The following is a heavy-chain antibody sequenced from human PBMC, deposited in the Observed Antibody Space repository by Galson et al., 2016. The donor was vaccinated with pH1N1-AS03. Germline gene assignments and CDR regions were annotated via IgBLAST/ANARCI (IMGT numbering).Heavy chain of an antibody. CDR1: GGTLSSYT. V-gene: IGHV1-69*02. J-gene: IGHJ6*02. D-gene: IGHD5-24*01. CDR3: TRVSGEDGRGGYKGASAMDA. CDR2: INPMVGLA. Sequence: SVKVSCEASGGTLSSYTINWVRQAPGQGLEWMGRINPMVGLADYAQKLQDRVTITADKSTSTVYMELGSLRSEDTAVYYCTRVSGEDGRGGYKGASAMDAWGQGTTVTVSS.